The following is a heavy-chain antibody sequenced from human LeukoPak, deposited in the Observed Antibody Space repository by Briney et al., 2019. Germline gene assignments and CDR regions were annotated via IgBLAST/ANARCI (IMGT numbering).Heavy chain of an antibody. Sequence: SETLSLTCTVSGSSISSYYWSWIRRPPGKGLEWIGYIYYSGSTNYNPSLKSRVTISVDTSKEQFSLTLTSVTAADTAVYYCARIGVVASRGYYGMDVWGQGTTVTVSS. CDR3: ARIGVVASRGYYGMDV. V-gene: IGHV4-59*01. CDR2: IYYSGST. CDR1: GSSISSYY. J-gene: IGHJ6*02. D-gene: IGHD5-12*01.